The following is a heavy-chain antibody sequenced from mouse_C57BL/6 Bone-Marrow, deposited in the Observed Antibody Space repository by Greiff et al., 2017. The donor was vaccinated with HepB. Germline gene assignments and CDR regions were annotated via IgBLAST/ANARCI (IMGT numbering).Heavy chain of an antibody. CDR2: INPSSGYT. Sequence: VQRVESGAELARPGASVKMSCKASGYTFTSYTMHWVKQRPGQGLEWIGYINPSSGYTKYNQKFKDKATLTADKSSSTAYRQLSSLTSEDSAVYYCARFMVPHWYFDVWGTGTTVTVSS. V-gene: IGHV1-4*01. D-gene: IGHD2-1*01. CDR1: GYTFTSYT. CDR3: ARFMVPHWYFDV. J-gene: IGHJ1*03.